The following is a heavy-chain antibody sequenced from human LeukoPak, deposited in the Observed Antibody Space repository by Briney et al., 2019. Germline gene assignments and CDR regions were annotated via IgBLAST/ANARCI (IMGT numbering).Heavy chain of an antibody. CDR3: ARGVYSYDFWSGLTQYYFDY. CDR1: GGSFSGYY. J-gene: IGHJ4*02. D-gene: IGHD3-3*01. V-gene: IGHV4-34*01. CDR2: INHSGST. Sequence: SETLSLTCAVYGGSFSGYYWSWIRQPPGKGLEWIGEINHSGSTNYNPSLKSRVTISVDTSKNQFSLKLSSVTAADTAVYYCARGVYSYDFWSGLTQYYFDYWGQGTLVTVSS.